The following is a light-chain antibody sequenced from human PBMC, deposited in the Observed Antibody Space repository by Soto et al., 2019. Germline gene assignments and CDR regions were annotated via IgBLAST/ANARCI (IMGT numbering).Light chain of an antibody. CDR2: GAS. CDR3: QVYGSSPP. V-gene: IGKV3-20*01. J-gene: IGKJ4*01. Sequence: EIVLTQSPGTLSLSPGERATLSCRASQSVSSSYLAWYQQKPGQAPRLLIYGASSRATGIPDRFSGSGSGTDFTLTISRLEPEDFAVYYCQVYGSSPPFGGGTKVEIK. CDR1: QSVSSSY.